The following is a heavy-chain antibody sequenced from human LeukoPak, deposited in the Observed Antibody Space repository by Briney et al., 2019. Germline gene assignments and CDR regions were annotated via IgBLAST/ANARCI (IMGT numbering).Heavy chain of an antibody. CDR1: GGSISSYY. CDR2: IYYSGST. D-gene: IGHD3-3*01. V-gene: IGHV4-59*01. Sequence: SETLSLTCTVSGGSISSYYWSWIRQPPGKGLEWIGYIYYSGSTNYNPSLKSRVTISVDTSKNQFSLKLSSVTAADTAVYYCARDRHWWSGFRDDAFDIWGQGTMVTVSS. CDR3: ARDRHWWSGFRDDAFDI. J-gene: IGHJ3*02.